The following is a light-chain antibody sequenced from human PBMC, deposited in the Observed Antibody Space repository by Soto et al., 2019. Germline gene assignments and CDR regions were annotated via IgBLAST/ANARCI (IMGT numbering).Light chain of an antibody. CDR3: RSYAGSNTYV. V-gene: IGLV2-11*01. CDR2: DVS. Sequence: QSVLAQPRSVSGSPGQSVTISCTGTSGDVGGYNFVSWYQQHPGKAPKLMIYDVSKRPSGVPDRFSGSKSGNTASLTISGLQAEDEADYYCRSYAGSNTYVFGTGTKVTVL. J-gene: IGLJ1*01. CDR1: SGDVGGYNF.